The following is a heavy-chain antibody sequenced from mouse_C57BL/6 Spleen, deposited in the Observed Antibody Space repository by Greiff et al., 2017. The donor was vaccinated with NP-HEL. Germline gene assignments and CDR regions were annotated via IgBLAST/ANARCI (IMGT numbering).Heavy chain of an antibody. CDR2: INYDGSST. V-gene: IGHV5-16*01. CDR1: GFTFSDYY. J-gene: IGHJ3*01. Sequence: EVKLMESEGGLVQPGSSMKLSCTASGFTFSDYYMAWVRQVPEKGLEWVANINYDGSSTYYLDSLKSRFIISRDNAKNILYLQMSSLKSEDTATYYCARDDHVEGFAYWGQGTLVTVSA. CDR3: ARDDHVEGFAY.